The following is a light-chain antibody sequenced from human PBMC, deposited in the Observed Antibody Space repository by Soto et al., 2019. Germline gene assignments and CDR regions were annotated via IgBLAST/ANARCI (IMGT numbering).Light chain of an antibody. Sequence: QSALTQPASVSGSPGQSITISCTGTSSDAGGYNYVSWYQQHPGKAPKLMIYEVSNRPSGVSNRFSDSKSGNTASLTISGLQAEDEADYYCSSYTSSSTLDVFGTGTKVTVL. CDR2: EVS. V-gene: IGLV2-14*01. CDR1: SSDAGGYNY. J-gene: IGLJ1*01. CDR3: SSYTSSSTLDV.